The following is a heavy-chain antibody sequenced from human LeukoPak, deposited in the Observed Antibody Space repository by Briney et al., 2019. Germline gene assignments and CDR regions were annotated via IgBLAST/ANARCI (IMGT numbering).Heavy chain of an antibody. CDR2: IYYSGST. V-gene: IGHV4-39*01. Sequence: PSETLSLTCTVSGGSISSSSYYWGWIRQPPGKGLEWIGSIYYSGSTYYNPSLKSRVTISVDTSKNQFSLKLSSVTAADTAVYYCARHAGSYYGSGTVSPFDYWGQGTLVTVSS. CDR1: GGSISSSSYY. D-gene: IGHD3-10*01. J-gene: IGHJ4*02. CDR3: ARHAGSYYGSGTVSPFDY.